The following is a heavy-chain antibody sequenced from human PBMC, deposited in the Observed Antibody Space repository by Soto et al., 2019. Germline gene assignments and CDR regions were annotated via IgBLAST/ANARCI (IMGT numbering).Heavy chain of an antibody. CDR1: GGSISSGGYY. Sequence: SETLSLTCTVSGGSISSGGYYWSWIRQHPGKGLEWIGYIYYSGSTYYNPSLKSRVTISVDTSKNQFSLKLSSVTAADTAVYYCARDKGERFGELSWYYYYYGMDVWGQGTTVTVSS. V-gene: IGHV4-31*03. J-gene: IGHJ6*02. CDR3: ARDKGERFGELSWYYYYYGMDV. D-gene: IGHD3-10*01. CDR2: IYYSGST.